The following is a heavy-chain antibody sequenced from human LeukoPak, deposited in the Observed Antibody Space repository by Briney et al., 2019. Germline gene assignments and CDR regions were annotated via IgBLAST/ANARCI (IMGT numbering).Heavy chain of an antibody. J-gene: IGHJ3*02. CDR3: ARDPSYGSGSRYAFDI. CDR2: IIPIFGTA. CDR1: GGTFSSYA. D-gene: IGHD3-10*01. Sequence: SVKVSCKASGGTFSSYAISWVRQAPGQGLEWMGGIIPIFGTANYAQKFQGRVTITTDESTSTAYMELSSLRSEDTAVYYCARDPSYGSGSRYAFDIWGQGTMVTVSS. V-gene: IGHV1-69*05.